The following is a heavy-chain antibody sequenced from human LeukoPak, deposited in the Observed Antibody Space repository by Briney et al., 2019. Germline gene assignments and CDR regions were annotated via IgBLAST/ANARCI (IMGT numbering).Heavy chain of an antibody. D-gene: IGHD2-15*01. CDR1: GFTFSSYS. CDR3: ARAQGGKRVLDY. Sequence: PGGSLRLSCAASGFTFSSYSMNWVRQAPGRGLEWVSSISSSSSYIYYADSVKGRFTISRDNAKNSLYLQMNSLRAEDTAVYYCARAQGGKRVLDYWGQGTLVTVSS. J-gene: IGHJ4*02. V-gene: IGHV3-21*01. CDR2: ISSSSSYI.